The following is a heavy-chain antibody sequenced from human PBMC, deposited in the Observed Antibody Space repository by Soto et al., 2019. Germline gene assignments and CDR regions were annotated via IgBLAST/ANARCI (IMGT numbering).Heavy chain of an antibody. CDR1: GYTFPSYA. D-gene: IGHD6-19*01. Sequence: ASVKVSCKASGYTFPSYAIHWVRQAPGQRLEWMGWINAGNGNTKYSQKFQGRVTMTEDTSTDTAYMELSSLRSEDTAVYYCATSRGEYSSGWYSAFDIWGQGTMVTVSS. CDR3: ATSRGEYSSGWYSAFDI. V-gene: IGHV1-3*01. J-gene: IGHJ3*02. CDR2: INAGNGNT.